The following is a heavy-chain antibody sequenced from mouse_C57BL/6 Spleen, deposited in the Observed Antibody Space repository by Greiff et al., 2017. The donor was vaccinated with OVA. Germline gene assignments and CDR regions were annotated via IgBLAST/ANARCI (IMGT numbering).Heavy chain of an antibody. Sequence: EVQLQQSGPGLVKPSQSLSLTCSVTGYSITSGYYWNWIRQFPGNKLEWMGYISYDGSNNYNPSLKNRISITRDTSKNQFFLKLNSVTTEDTATYYCARNDYDGGDYWGQGTTLTVSS. CDR2: ISYDGSN. D-gene: IGHD2-4*01. CDR3: ARNDYDGGDY. J-gene: IGHJ2*01. CDR1: GYSITSGYY. V-gene: IGHV3-6*01.